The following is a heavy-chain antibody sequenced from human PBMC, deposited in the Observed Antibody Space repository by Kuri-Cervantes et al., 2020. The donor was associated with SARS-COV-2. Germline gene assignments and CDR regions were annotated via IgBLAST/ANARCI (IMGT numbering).Heavy chain of an antibody. Sequence: GSLRLSCTVSGSSISSYYWSWIRQPPGKGLEWIGYIYYSGSTNYNPSLKSRVTISVDTSKNQFSLRLSSVPAADTAVYYCARAYCGGACYSGGYYYYYGMDVWGQGTMVTVSS. J-gene: IGHJ6*02. CDR1: GSSISSYY. V-gene: IGHV4-59*01. CDR3: ARAYCGGACYSGGYYYYYGMDV. CDR2: IYYSGST. D-gene: IGHD2-21*02.